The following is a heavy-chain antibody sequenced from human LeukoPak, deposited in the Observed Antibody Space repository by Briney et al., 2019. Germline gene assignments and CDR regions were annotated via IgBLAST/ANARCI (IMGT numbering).Heavy chain of an antibody. D-gene: IGHD2-21*01. CDR1: GFTFSSYE. J-gene: IGHJ6*03. Sequence: GGSLRLSCAASGFTFSSYEMNWVCQAPGQGLEWVASIRSYSSYIHYADSVKGRFTISRDDATKSLYLQMDSLRAEDTAVYFCARFAEVYYYVDVWGTGTTVIVSS. V-gene: IGHV3-21*01. CDR3: ARFAEVYYYVDV. CDR2: IRSYSSYI.